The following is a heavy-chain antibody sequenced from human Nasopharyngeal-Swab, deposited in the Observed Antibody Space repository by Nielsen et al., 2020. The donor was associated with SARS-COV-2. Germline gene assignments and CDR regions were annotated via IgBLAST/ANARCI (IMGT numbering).Heavy chain of an antibody. CDR3: ARGPIGIAAAGTIGRFDP. CDR1: GYTFTGYY. D-gene: IGHD6-13*01. Sequence: ASVKVSCKASGYTFTGYYMHWVRQAPGQGLEWMGWINPNSGGTNYAQKFQGWVTMTRDTSISTAYMELSRLRSDDTAVYYCARGPIGIAAAGTIGRFDPWGQGTLVTVSS. CDR2: INPNSGGT. J-gene: IGHJ5*02. V-gene: IGHV1-2*04.